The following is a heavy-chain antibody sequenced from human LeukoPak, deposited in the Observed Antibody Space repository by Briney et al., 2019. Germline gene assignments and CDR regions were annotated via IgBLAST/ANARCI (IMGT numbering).Heavy chain of an antibody. Sequence: PGGSLRLSCAASGFTLSSYEMNWVRQAPGKGLEWVSYISSSGSTIYYADSVKSRFTISRDNAKNSLYLQMNSLRAEDTAVYYCARGLVGATGGLDGAFDIWGQGTMVTVSS. J-gene: IGHJ3*02. CDR1: GFTLSSYE. CDR3: ARGLVGATGGLDGAFDI. CDR2: ISSSGSTI. V-gene: IGHV3-48*03. D-gene: IGHD1-26*01.